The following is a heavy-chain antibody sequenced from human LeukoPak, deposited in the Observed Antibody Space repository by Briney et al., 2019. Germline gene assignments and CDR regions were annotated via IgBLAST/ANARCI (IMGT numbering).Heavy chain of an antibody. Sequence: PGGSLRLSCAASGFTFSSYSMNWVRQAPGKGLGWVSSISSSSSYIYYADSVKGRFTISRDNAKNSLYLQMNSLRAEDTAVYYCARDHRVGATIDAFDIWGQGTMVTVSS. CDR1: GFTFSSYS. V-gene: IGHV3-21*01. D-gene: IGHD1-26*01. CDR3: ARDHRVGATIDAFDI. J-gene: IGHJ3*02. CDR2: ISSSSSYI.